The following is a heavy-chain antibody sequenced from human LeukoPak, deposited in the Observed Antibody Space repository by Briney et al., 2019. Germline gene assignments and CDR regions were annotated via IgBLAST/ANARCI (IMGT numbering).Heavy chain of an antibody. D-gene: IGHD2-2*01. J-gene: IGHJ4*02. Sequence: SETLCLTCTVSGGSISSFHWSWIRQPAGKGLEWIGRIYSSGGTDYNPSLKSRVTISVDKSKNQFSLRLSSVTAADTAVYYCASGGPRDCSTTSCYDHYWGQGTLVTVSS. CDR2: IYSSGGT. CDR1: GGSISSFH. V-gene: IGHV4-4*07. CDR3: ASGGPRDCSTTSCYDHY.